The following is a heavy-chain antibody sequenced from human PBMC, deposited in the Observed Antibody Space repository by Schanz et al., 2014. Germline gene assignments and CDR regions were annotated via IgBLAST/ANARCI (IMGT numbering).Heavy chain of an antibody. J-gene: IGHJ5*02. V-gene: IGHV3-7*01. Sequence: EVQLAESGGGLVQPGGSLRLSCAASGFTFSGFWMTWVRQAPGKGLEWVANIKQDESEKYYVDSVKGRFTISRDNAKNSLFWHMNSLRAENTAVYYCVRDILHRVYDSGSPWGQGTLVTVSS. CDR2: IKQDESEK. D-gene: IGHD3-10*01. CDR1: GFTFSGFW. CDR3: VRDILHRVYDSGSP.